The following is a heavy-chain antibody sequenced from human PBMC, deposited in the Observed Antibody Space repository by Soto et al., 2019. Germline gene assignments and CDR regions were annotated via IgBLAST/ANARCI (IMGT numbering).Heavy chain of an antibody. CDR3: ARGEDAFFYYGLDV. J-gene: IGHJ6*02. Sequence: PSETLSLTCTVSGYSISSGYYWSWIRRPPGKGLEWIAYIYDTGISGYTPSTSYNPSLKSRVTMSVDTSKSQFSLKLTSVTAADTAVYYCARGEDAFFYYGLDVWGQGITVTVS. CDR1: GYSISSGYY. CDR2: IYDTGISGYTPST. V-gene: IGHV4-61*01.